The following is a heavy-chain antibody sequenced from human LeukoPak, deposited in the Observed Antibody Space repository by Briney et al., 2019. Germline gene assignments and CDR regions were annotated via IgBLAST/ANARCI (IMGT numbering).Heavy chain of an antibody. D-gene: IGHD2-2*01. V-gene: IGHV3-30*18. CDR2: ISYDGSNK. J-gene: IGHJ5*02. CDR3: AKDRSRDAWFDP. CDR1: GFTYSSYG. Sequence: PGGSLSLSCAASGFTYSSYGMHWVRQAPGKGLEWVAVISYDGSNKYYADSVKGRFTISRDNSKNTLYLQMNSLRAEDTAVYYCAKDRSRDAWFDPWGQGTLVTVSS.